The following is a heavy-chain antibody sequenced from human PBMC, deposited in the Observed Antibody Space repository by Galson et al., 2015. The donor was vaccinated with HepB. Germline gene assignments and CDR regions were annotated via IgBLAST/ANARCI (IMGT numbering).Heavy chain of an antibody. CDR1: GFTFTTYA. CDR3: AKEKLETNYFDTWFDS. D-gene: IGHD1-1*01. Sequence: SLRLSCAASGFTFTTYALHWIRQAPGKGLEWVAVISSDGSDKYYGDSVKGRFTISRDNSKNTLYLQMNSLRLEDTALYYCAKEKLETNYFDTWFDSWGQGTLVAVSS. V-gene: IGHV3-30*18. CDR2: ISSDGSDK. J-gene: IGHJ5*01.